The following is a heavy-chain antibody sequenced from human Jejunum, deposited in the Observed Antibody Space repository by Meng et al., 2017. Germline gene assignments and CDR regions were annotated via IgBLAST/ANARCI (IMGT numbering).Heavy chain of an antibody. CDR2: IYYSGNT. CDR1: DDSITSSTYY. Sequence: QLQLQESGPGLVKPSETLSLTCTVPDDSITSSTYYWGLTRQPPGRGLEWIGSIYYSGNTHYSSSLKSRVSISVDTSKNHFSLRLDSLTAADTAVYYCARGGGDSYGTFDSWGRGTLVTVSS. D-gene: IGHD2-21*01. V-gene: IGHV4-39*02. J-gene: IGHJ4*02. CDR3: ARGGGDSYGTFDS.